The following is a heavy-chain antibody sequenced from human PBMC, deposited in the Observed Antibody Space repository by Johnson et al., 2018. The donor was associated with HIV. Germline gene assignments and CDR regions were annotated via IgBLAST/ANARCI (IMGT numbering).Heavy chain of an antibody. Sequence: VQLVESGGGLVQPGGSLRLSCAASGFTFSSYWMSWVRQAPGKGLEWVANIKQDGSEKYYVDSVKGRFTISRDNAKNTLSLQMNILRAEDTAVYYCAKDSKRELLQGKDAFDFWGQGTMVIVSS. CDR2: IKQDGSEK. CDR3: AKDSKRELLQGKDAFDF. D-gene: IGHD3-10*01. CDR1: GFTFSSYW. J-gene: IGHJ3*01. V-gene: IGHV3-7*01.